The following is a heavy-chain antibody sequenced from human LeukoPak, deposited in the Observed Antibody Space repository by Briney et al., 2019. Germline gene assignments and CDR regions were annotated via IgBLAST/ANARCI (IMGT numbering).Heavy chain of an antibody. J-gene: IGHJ5*02. CDR1: GFTFSSHA. Sequence: GGSLRLSCVASGFTFSSHAMDWVRQAPGKGLEWVSAISGSGGNTYYADSVKGRFTISRDHSKTTLFLQMNSLRAEDTAVYYCARDFRYSGSYHHWFDPWGQGTLVTVSS. D-gene: IGHD1-26*01. V-gene: IGHV3-23*01. CDR2: ISGSGGNT. CDR3: ARDFRYSGSYHHWFDP.